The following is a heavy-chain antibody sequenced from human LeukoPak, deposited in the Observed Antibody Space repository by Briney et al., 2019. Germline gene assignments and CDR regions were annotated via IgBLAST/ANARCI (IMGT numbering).Heavy chain of an antibody. D-gene: IGHD4-11*01. CDR1: GGSINSYY. CDR2: IYYTGNT. V-gene: IGHV4-59*12. CDR3: AKSNAWDWFDP. J-gene: IGHJ5*02. Sequence: SETLPLTCTVSGGSINSYYWSWIRQPPGKGLEWIGEIYYTGNTNYNPSLKSRVTISVDKSNNQFSLNLSSVTAADTAVYYCAKSNAWDWFDPWGQGTLVTVSS.